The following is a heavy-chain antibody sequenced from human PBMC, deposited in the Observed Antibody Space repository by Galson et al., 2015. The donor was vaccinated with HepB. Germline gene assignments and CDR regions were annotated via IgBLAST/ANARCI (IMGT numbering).Heavy chain of an antibody. Sequence: CAISGDSVSSNSAAWNWIRQSPSRGLEWLGRTYYRSKWYNDYAVSVKSRITINPATSKNQFSLQLNSVTPEDTAVYYCARVHYYDTSGYYGAFDIWGQGTMVTVSS. CDR1: GDSVSSNSAA. V-gene: IGHV6-1*01. D-gene: IGHD3-22*01. J-gene: IGHJ3*02. CDR3: ARVHYYDTSGYYGAFDI. CDR2: TYYRSKWYN.